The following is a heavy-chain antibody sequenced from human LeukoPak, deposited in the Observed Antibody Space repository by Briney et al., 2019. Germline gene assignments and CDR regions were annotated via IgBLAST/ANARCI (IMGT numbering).Heavy chain of an antibody. J-gene: IGHJ5*02. CDR3: ARHLPGYSNTWPGP. CDR2: IDHSGSP. D-gene: IGHD4-11*01. V-gene: IGHV4-39*01. Sequence: SESLSLTCTVSGGSISNRSYYWGWIRQPPGKGLEWIGSIDHSGSPYYNPSLKSRVTISVDTSKNQFSLKLRSVTAADTAVYYCARHLPGYSNTWPGPWGQGTLVTVS. CDR1: GGSISNRSYY.